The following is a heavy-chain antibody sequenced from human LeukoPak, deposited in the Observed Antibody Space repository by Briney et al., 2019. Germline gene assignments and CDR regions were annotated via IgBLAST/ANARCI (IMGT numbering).Heavy chain of an antibody. CDR1: GGSISSGSYY. V-gene: IGHV4-39*01. Sequence: PSETLSLTCTVSGGSISSGSYYWSWIRQPPGKGLEWIGSIYHSGNTYYNPSLKSRVTISVDTSKNQFSLKLSSVTAADTAVYYCARHSNWNPNWFDPWGQGTLVTVSS. J-gene: IGHJ5*02. CDR2: IYHSGNT. CDR3: ARHSNWNPNWFDP. D-gene: IGHD1-1*01.